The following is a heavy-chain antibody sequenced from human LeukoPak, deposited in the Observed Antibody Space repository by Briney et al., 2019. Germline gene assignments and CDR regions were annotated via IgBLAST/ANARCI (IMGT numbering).Heavy chain of an antibody. CDR3: ARVGLGSGNYYYLFDF. D-gene: IGHD1-26*01. CDR1: GFTFTDYY. V-gene: IGHV3-11*03. CDR2: INTGSDYT. J-gene: IGHJ4*02. Sequence: PGGSLILSCAASGFTFTDYYMSWIRQAPGKGLEWVSYINTGSDYTNYADSVKGRFTISRDNAKNSLYLQMNSLRADDTAVYYCARVGLGSGNYYYLFDFWGQGTLVTVSS.